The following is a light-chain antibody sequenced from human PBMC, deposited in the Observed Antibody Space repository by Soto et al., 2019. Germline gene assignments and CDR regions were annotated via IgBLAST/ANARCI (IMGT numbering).Light chain of an antibody. J-gene: IGKJ4*01. CDR1: QGISNF. CDR3: QQLDSYPST. CDR2: AAS. Sequence: MQLTQSPSSLSASVGDRVTITCRASQGISNFLAWYKQKSRKAPKLLIYAASTLPTGVPFRFSVSESGTDFTLIIRNLQHDDFATYYCQQLDSYPSTFGGGTKGESK. V-gene: IGKV1-9*01.